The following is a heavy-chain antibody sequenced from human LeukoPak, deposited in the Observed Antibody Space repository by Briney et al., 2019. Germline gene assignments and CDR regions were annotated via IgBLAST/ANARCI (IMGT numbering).Heavy chain of an antibody. CDR2: INYSGST. J-gene: IGHJ5*02. D-gene: IGHD6-6*01. V-gene: IGHV4-59*08. CDR1: GGSISSYY. Sequence: AETLSLTCTVSGGSISSYYWGWIRQPPGKGLEWIGSINYSGSTNNNPSLKTRVTISADASKNHFSLTLSSVTAADTAVYYCARHRQLVHWFDPWGQGVLVTVS. CDR3: ARHRQLVHWFDP.